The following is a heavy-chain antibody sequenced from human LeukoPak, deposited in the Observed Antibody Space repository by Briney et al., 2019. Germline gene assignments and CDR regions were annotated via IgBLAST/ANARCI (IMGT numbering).Heavy chain of an antibody. D-gene: IGHD4-23*01. CDR2: ISAYNGNT. Sequence: GASVKVSCKASGYTFTSYGISWVRQAPGQGLEWMGWISAYNGNTNYAQKLQGRVTMTTDTSTSTAYMELRSLRSEDTAVYYCARVDSYGGNSYFDYWGQGTLVTVSS. J-gene: IGHJ4*02. CDR1: GYTFTSYG. V-gene: IGHV1-18*01. CDR3: ARVDSYGGNSYFDY.